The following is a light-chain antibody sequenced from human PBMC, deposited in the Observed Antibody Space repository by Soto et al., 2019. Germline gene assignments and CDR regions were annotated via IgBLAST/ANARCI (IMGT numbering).Light chain of an antibody. V-gene: IGKV3-11*01. CDR3: QQRSNWPQIT. CDR2: DAS. J-gene: IGKJ4*01. CDR1: QSVSKY. Sequence: EIGLTQSPATLSLSPGERATLSCRASQSVSKYLAWYQQKPGQAPRLLIHDASNRATGIPARFSGSGSGTDFTLTISSLEPEDFGVYYCQQRSNWPQITFGGGTKVEIK.